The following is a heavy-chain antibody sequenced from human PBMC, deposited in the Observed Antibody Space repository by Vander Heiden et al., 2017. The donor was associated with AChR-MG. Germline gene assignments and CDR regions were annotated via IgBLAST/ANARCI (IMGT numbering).Heavy chain of an antibody. CDR1: GFTFSSYA. CDR2: ISGSGGST. J-gene: IGHJ3*02. D-gene: IGHD3-10*01. Sequence: EVQLLESGGGLVQPGGSLRLSCAASGFTFSSYAMSWVRQAPGKGLEWVSAISGSGGSTYYADSVKGRFTISRDNSKNTLYLQMNSLRAEDTAVYYCAKDYYGSGSFPRDAFDIWGQGTMVTVSS. CDR3: AKDYYGSGSFPRDAFDI. V-gene: IGHV3-23*01.